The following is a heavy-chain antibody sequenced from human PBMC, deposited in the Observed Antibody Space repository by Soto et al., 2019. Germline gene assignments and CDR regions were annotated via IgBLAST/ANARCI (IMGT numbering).Heavy chain of an antibody. D-gene: IGHD6-13*01. CDR1: GYTFTGYY. Sequence: GASVKVSCKASGYTFTGYYMHWVRQAPGQGLEWMGWINPNSGGTNYAQKFQGWVTMTRDTSISTAYMELSRLRSDDTAVYYCAREYSSSWYGIHYGMDVWAQGTTVTVSS. CDR2: INPNSGGT. CDR3: AREYSSSWYGIHYGMDV. V-gene: IGHV1-2*04. J-gene: IGHJ6*02.